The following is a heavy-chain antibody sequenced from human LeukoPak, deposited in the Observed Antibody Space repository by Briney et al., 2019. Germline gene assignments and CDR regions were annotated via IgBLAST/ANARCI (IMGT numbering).Heavy chain of an antibody. J-gene: IGHJ5*02. Sequence: ASVKVSRKACGYIFTSYGIRWVRQASAKGLEGMGWISAYNGNTNYAQKLQGRVTMTTDTSTSTAYMELRSLRSDDTAVYYCARSSSWENWFDPWGQGTLVTVSS. CDR2: ISAYNGNT. V-gene: IGHV1-18*01. CDR1: GYIFTSYG. D-gene: IGHD6-13*01. CDR3: ARSSSWENWFDP.